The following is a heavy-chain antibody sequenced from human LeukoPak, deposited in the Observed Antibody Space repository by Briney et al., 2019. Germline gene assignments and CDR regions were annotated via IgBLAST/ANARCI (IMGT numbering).Heavy chain of an antibody. CDR2: SDYTGSK. J-gene: IGHJ4*02. CDR3: AKDFGDFRTDY. V-gene: IGHV4-34*01. D-gene: IGHD4-17*01. Sequence: SETLSLTCAVYGGSFSGYYWAWIRQPPGKGLEWIASSDYTGSKTYNPSLKSRVTVSVDTSKNQFFLKLTSVTAADTAVYYCAKDFGDFRTDYWGQGTLVTVSS. CDR1: GGSFSGYY.